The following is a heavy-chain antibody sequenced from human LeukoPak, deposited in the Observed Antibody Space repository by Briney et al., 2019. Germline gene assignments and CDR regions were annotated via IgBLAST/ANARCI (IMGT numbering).Heavy chain of an antibody. CDR2: MNPVSGNA. CDR3: ARAPMGAAPPY. V-gene: IGHV1-8*01. CDR1: GYTFTNFD. J-gene: IGHJ4*02. D-gene: IGHD6-6*01. Sequence: GASVKVSCKASGYTFTNFDINWVRQAPGQGLEWMGWMNPVSGNAGSAQKFQGRVTLTRDASITTAYMELTSLRSDDTAFYYCARAPMGAAPPYWGQGTLVTVSS.